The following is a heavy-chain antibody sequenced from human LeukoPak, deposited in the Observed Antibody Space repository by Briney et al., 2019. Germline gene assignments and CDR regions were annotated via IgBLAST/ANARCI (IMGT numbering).Heavy chain of an antibody. Sequence: SETLSLTCTVSGGSISSYYWSWIRQPPGKGLEWIGYIYYSGSTNYNPSLKSRVTISVDTSKNQFSRKLSSVTAADTAVYYFARHYSDSSGRHWFDPRAPGTLVTVNS. CDR3: ARHYSDSSGRHWFDP. V-gene: IGHV4-59*01. CDR2: IYYSGST. D-gene: IGHD3-22*01. J-gene: IGHJ5*02. CDR1: GGSISSYY.